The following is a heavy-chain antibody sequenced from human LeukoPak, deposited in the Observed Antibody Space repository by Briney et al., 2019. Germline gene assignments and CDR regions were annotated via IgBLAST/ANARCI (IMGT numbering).Heavy chain of an antibody. CDR2: IYHSGST. CDR1: GGSISSYY. CDR3: ARQAGSSGYQTYYYYYGMDV. D-gene: IGHD3-22*01. V-gene: IGHV4-59*08. J-gene: IGHJ6*02. Sequence: PSETLSLTCTVSGGSISSYYWSLIRLPPGKGLEWIGYIYHSGSTNYNPSLKSRVTISVDTSKNQFSLKLSSVTAADTAVYYCARQAGSSGYQTYYYYYGMDVWGQGTTVTVSS.